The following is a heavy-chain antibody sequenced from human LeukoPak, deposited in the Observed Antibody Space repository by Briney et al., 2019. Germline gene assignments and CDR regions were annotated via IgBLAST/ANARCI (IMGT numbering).Heavy chain of an antibody. J-gene: IGHJ5*02. CDR2: IYPSGGST. CDR1: GYTFASYY. D-gene: IGHD4-23*01. Sequence: ASVKVSCTASGYTFASYYMHWVRQAPAHGLEWMGIIYPSGGSTSYAQTFQDRVTMTRVTSTSTVYMELSSSGSEATAVYYCASAARNSPQFDPWGQGTLVTVSS. V-gene: IGHV1-46*01. CDR3: ASAARNSPQFDP.